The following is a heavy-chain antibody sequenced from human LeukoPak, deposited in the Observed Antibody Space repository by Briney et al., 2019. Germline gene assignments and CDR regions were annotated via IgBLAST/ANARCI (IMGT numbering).Heavy chain of an antibody. Sequence: GGSLRLSCAASGFTVSSTYMSWVRQTPGKGLEWVSSITGISTYMYYTDSVKGRFTISRDNAKNSLYLQMNSLRAEDTAVYYCARVKSVPAARDSSLGIDYWGQGTLVTVSS. V-gene: IGHV3-21*01. J-gene: IGHJ4*02. CDR2: ITGISTYM. CDR1: GFTVSSTY. D-gene: IGHD2-2*01. CDR3: ARVKSVPAARDSSLGIDY.